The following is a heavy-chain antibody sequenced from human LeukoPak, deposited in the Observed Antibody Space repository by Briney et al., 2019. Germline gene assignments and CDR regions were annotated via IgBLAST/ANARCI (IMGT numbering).Heavy chain of an antibody. Sequence: ASVKVSCKASGYTFTGYYMHWVRQAPGQGLEWMGWINPNSGGTNYAQKFQGRVTMTRDTSISTAYMELSRLRSDDTAVYYCARGTDGLWFGESPFDYWGQGTLVTVSS. CDR2: INPNSGGT. CDR1: GYTFTGYY. J-gene: IGHJ4*02. D-gene: IGHD3-10*01. V-gene: IGHV1-2*02. CDR3: ARGTDGLWFGESPFDY.